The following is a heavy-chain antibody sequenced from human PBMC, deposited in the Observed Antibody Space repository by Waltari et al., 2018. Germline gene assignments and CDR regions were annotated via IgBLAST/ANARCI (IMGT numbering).Heavy chain of an antibody. V-gene: IGHV4-34*01. D-gene: IGHD4-17*01. CDR3: ARGPTDYGDYSEYFQY. CDR1: GGSFSGYY. J-gene: IGHJ1*01. Sequence: QVQLQQWGAGLLKPSETLSLTCAVYGGSFSGYYWSWIRQPPGKGLEGIGEINHSGSTNYNPTLKSRVTISVDTSKNQFSLKLSSVTAADTAVYYCARGPTDYGDYSEYFQYWGQGTLVTVSS. CDR2: INHSGST.